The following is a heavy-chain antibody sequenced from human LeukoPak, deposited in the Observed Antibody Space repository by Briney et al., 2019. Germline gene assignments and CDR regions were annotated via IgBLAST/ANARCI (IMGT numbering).Heavy chain of an antibody. CDR3: AKDSGPYYDGSGGFDY. CDR1: GFTFDDYA. D-gene: IGHD3-22*01. J-gene: IGHJ4*02. V-gene: IGHV3-9*01. CDR2: ISWNSGSI. Sequence: GGSLRLSCAASGFTFDDYAMHWVRQAPGKGLEWVSGISWNSGSIAYADSVKGRFTISRDNAKNSLYLQMNSMRAEDTALYYCAKDSGPYYDGSGGFDYWGQGTLVTVSS.